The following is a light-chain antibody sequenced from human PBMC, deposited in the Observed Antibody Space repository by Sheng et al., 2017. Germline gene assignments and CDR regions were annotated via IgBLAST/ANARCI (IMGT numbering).Light chain of an antibody. Sequence: QSVLTQPPSASGTPGQRVTISCSGSSSNIGSNYVYWYQQLPGTAPKLLIYRNNQRPSGVPDRFSGSKSGASASLAITGLQSGDEAEYFCSSWTDSLDGPVFGGGTELTVL. CDR2: RNN. V-gene: IGLV1-47*01. CDR1: SSNIGSNY. CDR3: SSWTDSLDGPV. J-gene: IGLJ3*02.